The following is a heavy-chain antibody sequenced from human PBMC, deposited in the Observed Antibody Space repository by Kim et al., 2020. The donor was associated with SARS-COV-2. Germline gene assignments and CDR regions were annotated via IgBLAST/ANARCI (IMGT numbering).Heavy chain of an antibody. CDR1: GFTFSSYW. J-gene: IGHJ4*02. D-gene: IGHD3-10*01. CDR3: ARDLEYYYGSGSYYNLGGHDY. V-gene: IGHV3-74*01. Sequence: GGSLRLSCAASGFTFSSYWMHWVRQAPGKGLVWVSRINSDGSSTSYADSVKGRFTISRDNAKNTLYLQMNSLRAEDTAVYYCARDLEYYYGSGSYYNLGGHDYWGQGTLVTVSS. CDR2: INSDGSST.